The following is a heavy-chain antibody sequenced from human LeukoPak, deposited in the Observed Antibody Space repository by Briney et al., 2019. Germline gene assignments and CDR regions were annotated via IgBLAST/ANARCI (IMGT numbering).Heavy chain of an antibody. V-gene: IGHV3-30-3*01. Sequence: GRSLRLSCAATGFTFSNYAIHWGRQAPGMGLEWVAFISDDGSRQHYADSVKGRFTISRDNSKNTLNLQMNSLRAEDTAVYYCVKDRTGTYTLDYWGQGTLVTVSS. CDR2: ISDDGSRQ. CDR3: VKDRTGTYTLDY. CDR1: GFTFSNYA. J-gene: IGHJ4*02. D-gene: IGHD3-10*01.